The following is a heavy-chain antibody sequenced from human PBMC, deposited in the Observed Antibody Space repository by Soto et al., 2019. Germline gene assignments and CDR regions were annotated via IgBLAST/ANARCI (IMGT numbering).Heavy chain of an antibody. CDR3: VTTKGYQLLLYYFDY. Sequence: ERDRRHCWAGSGGTLSSYAMNVFRQAPGKGLEWVSAISGSGGSTYYADSVKGRFTISRDNSKNTLYLQMNSLRAEDTAVYYCVTTKGYQLLLYYFDYWGQRTLVTVSS. J-gene: IGHJ4*02. V-gene: IGHV3-23*01. D-gene: IGHD2-2*01. CDR1: GGTLSSYA. CDR2: ISGSGGST.